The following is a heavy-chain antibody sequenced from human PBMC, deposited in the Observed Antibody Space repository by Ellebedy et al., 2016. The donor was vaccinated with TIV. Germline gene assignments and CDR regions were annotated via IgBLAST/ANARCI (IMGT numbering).Heavy chain of an antibody. CDR1: GFTFSDYF. Sequence: PGGSLRLSCAGSGFTFSDYFMSWVRQAPGKGLEWISYIPASGTGIYYADSVKGRFTVARDNANESLHLQMNNLRGDDTAVYYCGRAREPGPFAYYYGMDVWGQGTTVTVSS. CDR2: IPASGTGI. D-gene: IGHD1-1*01. J-gene: IGHJ6*02. V-gene: IGHV3-11*01. CDR3: GRAREPGPFAYYYGMDV.